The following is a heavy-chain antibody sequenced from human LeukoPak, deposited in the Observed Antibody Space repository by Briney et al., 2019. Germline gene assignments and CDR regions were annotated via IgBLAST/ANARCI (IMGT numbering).Heavy chain of an antibody. J-gene: IGHJ4*02. CDR1: SGSITNNY. V-gene: IGHV4-59*01. CDR2: IYYSGNT. CDR3: ARGGWSLDY. D-gene: IGHD6-19*01. Sequence: SETLSLTCTVSSGSITNNYWSCIRQPLGKGREWIGYIYYSGNTNYNPPLKSRVTISVDTSKNQFSLKVRSVTTADTAVYYCARGGWSLDYWGQGALVTVSS.